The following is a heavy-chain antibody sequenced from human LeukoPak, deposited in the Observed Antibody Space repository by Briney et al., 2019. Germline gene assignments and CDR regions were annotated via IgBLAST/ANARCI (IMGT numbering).Heavy chain of an antibody. CDR3: AKTYYYYYMDV. Sequence: SETLSLPCTVSGGSISSYYWSWIRQPAGKGLEWIGRICTSGSTNYNPSLKSRVTMSVDTSKNQFSLKLSSVTAADTAVYYCAKTYYYYYMDVWGKGTTVTVSS. CDR2: ICTSGST. J-gene: IGHJ6*03. CDR1: GGSISSYY. V-gene: IGHV4-4*07.